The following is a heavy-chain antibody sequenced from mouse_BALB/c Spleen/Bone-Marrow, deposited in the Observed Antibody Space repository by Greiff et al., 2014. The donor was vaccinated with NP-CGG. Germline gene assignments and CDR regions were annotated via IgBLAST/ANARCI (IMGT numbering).Heavy chain of an antibody. V-gene: IGHV1-4*01. CDR3: ARGWDHEGYFDY. J-gene: IGHJ2*01. CDR2: INPSSGYT. Sequence: VQLQQSGAELARPGASVKMSCKASGYSFTSYTMHWVKQRPGQGLEWIGYINPSSGYTNYNQKFKDKATLTADKSSSTAYMQLSSLTSEDSAVYYCARGWDHEGYFDYWGQGTTLTVSS. D-gene: IGHD2-3*01. CDR1: GYSFTSYT.